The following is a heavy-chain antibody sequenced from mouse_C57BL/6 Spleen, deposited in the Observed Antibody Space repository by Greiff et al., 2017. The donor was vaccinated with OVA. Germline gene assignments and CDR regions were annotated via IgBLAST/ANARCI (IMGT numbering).Heavy chain of an antibody. V-gene: IGHV1-69*01. CDR3: ARQDGSPWYFDV. CDR1: GYTFTSYW. Sequence: VQLQQPGAELVMPGASVKLSCKASGYTFTSYWMHWVKQRPGQGLEWIGEIDPSDSYTNYNQKFKGKSTLTVDKSSSTAYMQLSSLTSEDSAVYYCARQDGSPWYFDVWGTGTTVTVSS. D-gene: IGHD1-1*01. CDR2: IDPSDSYT. J-gene: IGHJ1*03.